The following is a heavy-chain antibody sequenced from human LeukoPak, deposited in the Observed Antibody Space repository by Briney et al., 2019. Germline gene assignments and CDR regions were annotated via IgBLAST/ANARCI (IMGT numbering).Heavy chain of an antibody. D-gene: IGHD3-10*01. V-gene: IGHV3-30*18. CDR2: ISYDGSNK. J-gene: IGHJ6*02. CDR3: AKDDYYGSGSYYNNYYYGMDV. Sequence: PGGSLRLSCAASGFTFSSYGMHWVRQAPGKGLEWVAIISYDGSNKYYADSVKGRFTISRDNSKNTLYLQMNSLRAEDTAVHYCAKDDYYGSGSYYNNYYYGMDVWGQGTTVTVSS. CDR1: GFTFSSYG.